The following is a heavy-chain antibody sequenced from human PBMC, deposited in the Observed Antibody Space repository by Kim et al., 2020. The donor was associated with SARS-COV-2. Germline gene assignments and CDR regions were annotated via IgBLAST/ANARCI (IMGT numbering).Heavy chain of an antibody. CDR2: IYFTGST. Sequence: SETLSLTCSVSGGSISSHYWSWIRRPPGEGLELLGYIYFTGSTNYNPSPKSRVTISVDTSKNQSFLKVTPVTAADTAVYYCAPGPIPWRFDPCGQGTLV. V-gene: IGHV4-59*11. CDR3: APGPIPWRFDP. CDR1: GGSISSHY. J-gene: IGHJ5*02. D-gene: IGHD1-1*01.